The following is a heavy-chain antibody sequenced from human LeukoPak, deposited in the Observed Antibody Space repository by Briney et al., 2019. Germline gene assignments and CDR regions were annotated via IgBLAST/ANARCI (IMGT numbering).Heavy chain of an antibody. Sequence: SGPALMNPTQTLTLTCTFSGFSLTTSGIRVSWIRQPPGKALEWLAHIDWDDDKFYTTSLKTRLPLSKDTSKNPVVLTMTNMDPVDTATYYCARLYGDFYFDYWGQGTLVTVSS. CDR3: ARLYGDFYFDY. D-gene: IGHD4-17*01. V-gene: IGHV2-70*04. J-gene: IGHJ4*02. CDR1: GFSLTTSGIR. CDR2: IDWDDDK.